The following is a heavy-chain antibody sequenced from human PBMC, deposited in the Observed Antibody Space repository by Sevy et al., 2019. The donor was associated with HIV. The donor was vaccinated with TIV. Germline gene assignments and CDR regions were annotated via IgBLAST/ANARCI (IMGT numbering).Heavy chain of an antibody. Sequence: GGSLRLSCAASGFTFSSYWMSWVRQAPGKGLEWVANIKQDGSEKYYVDSVKGRFTISRDNAKNALYLQMNSLRAEDTAGYYCARGGGYDYVWGSYRYGPHDYWGQGTLVTVSS. J-gene: IGHJ4*02. CDR2: IKQDGSEK. CDR1: GFTFSSYW. D-gene: IGHD3-16*02. V-gene: IGHV3-7*01. CDR3: ARGGGYDYVWGSYRYGPHDY.